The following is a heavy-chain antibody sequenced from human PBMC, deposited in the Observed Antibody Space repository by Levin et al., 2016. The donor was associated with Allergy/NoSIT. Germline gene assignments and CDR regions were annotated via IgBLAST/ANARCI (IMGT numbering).Heavy chain of an antibody. CDR2: INWNGGST. Sequence: WIRQPPGKGLEWVSGINWNGGSTGYADSVKGRFTISRDNAKNSLYLQMNSLRAEDTALYYCARDRAAGHYYYYGMDVWGQGTTVTVSS. D-gene: IGHD6-13*01. J-gene: IGHJ6*02. V-gene: IGHV3-20*03. CDR3: ARDRAAGHYYYYGMDV.